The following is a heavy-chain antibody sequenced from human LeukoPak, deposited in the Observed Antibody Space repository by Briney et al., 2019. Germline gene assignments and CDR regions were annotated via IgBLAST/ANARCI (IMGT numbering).Heavy chain of an antibody. Sequence: GGSLRRSCAASGFIFSGYGMCWVRQAPGKGLEWVGIISNDGSNQYYADSVRGRFTISRDNSKNTVYLQMNDLRGEDTAVYYCAKDVEGWGQGTLVIVSS. CDR1: GFIFSGYG. CDR3: AKDVEG. CDR2: ISNDGSNQ. V-gene: IGHV3-30*18. J-gene: IGHJ4*02.